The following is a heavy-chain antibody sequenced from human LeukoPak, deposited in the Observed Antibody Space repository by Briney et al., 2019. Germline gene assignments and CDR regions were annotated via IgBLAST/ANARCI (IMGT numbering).Heavy chain of an antibody. J-gene: IGHJ4*02. V-gene: IGHV3-13*04. CDR2: IGTSGDT. CDR1: GFTFSSYD. Sequence: PGGSLRLSCAASGFTFSSYDMHWVRQATGKGLEWVSVIGTSGDTYYAGSVKGRFTISRENAKNTLYLQMNSLRAEDTAVYYCARPTYSGSYYWFDYWGQGTLVTVSS. CDR3: ARPTYSGSYYWFDY. D-gene: IGHD1-26*01.